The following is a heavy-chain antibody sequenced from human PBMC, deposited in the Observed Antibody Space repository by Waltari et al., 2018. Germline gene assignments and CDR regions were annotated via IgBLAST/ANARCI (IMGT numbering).Heavy chain of an antibody. CDR3: ANINRAVLGAYNY. J-gene: IGHJ4*02. CDR2: VFYSGRT. CDR1: GVSISASNW. D-gene: IGHD2-21*01. V-gene: IGHV4-4*02. Sequence: QVHLEESGPRLVKPSGTLSLTCAVYGVSISASNWWTWVRQPPGTGLESIGEVFYSGRTQYNPSLKNRVTISVDKSRNNFSLQLTSVTAADTAVYFCANINRAVLGAYNYWGQGILVSVSS.